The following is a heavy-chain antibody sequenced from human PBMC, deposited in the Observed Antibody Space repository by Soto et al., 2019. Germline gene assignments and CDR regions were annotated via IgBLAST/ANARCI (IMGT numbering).Heavy chain of an antibody. V-gene: IGHV3-21*01. CDR2: ISSSSSYI. CDR1: GFTFSSSR. J-gene: IGHJ3*02. Sequence: GGSLRRSCAASGFTFSSSRMNWFRQGPGKGLEWVSSISSSSSYIYYADSVKGRFTISRDNAKNSLYLQMNSLRAEDTAVYYCARVGGGYQLLHAFDIWGQGTMVTVS. CDR3: ARVGGGYQLLHAFDI. D-gene: IGHD2-2*01.